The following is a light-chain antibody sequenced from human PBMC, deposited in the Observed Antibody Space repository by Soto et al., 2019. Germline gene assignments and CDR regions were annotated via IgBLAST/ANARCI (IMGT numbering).Light chain of an antibody. CDR2: RNN. Sequence: PVPTEPRSGSGTPGQRLPISYSGSSSNIGSNYVYWYQQLPGTAPKLLIYRNNQRPSGVPDRFSGSKSGTSASLAISGLRFEDEADYYCAAWDDRLSGYVVGTGTKVTVL. CDR3: AAWDDRLSGYV. V-gene: IGLV1-47*01. J-gene: IGLJ1*01. CDR1: SSNIGSNY.